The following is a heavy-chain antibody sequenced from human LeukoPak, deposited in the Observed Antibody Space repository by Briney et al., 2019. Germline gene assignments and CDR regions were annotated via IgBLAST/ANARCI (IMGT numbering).Heavy chain of an antibody. CDR1: GFTFSSYE. V-gene: IGHV3-48*03. CDR3: ARLRWEQTGYSSDY. Sequence: GGSLRLSCAASGFTFSSYEMNWVRQAPGKGLEWVSYISSSGSTIYYADSVKGRFTISRDNAKNSLYLQMNSLRAEDTAVFYCARLRWEQTGYSSDYWGQGTLVTVSS. CDR2: ISSSGSTI. J-gene: IGHJ4*02. D-gene: IGHD4-23*01.